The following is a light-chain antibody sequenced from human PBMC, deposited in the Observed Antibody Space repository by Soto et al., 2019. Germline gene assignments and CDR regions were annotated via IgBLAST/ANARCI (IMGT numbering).Light chain of an antibody. CDR1: SSNIGSNT. Sequence: QSVLTQPPSASGTPGQRVTISCSGSSSNIGSNTVNWYQQLPGTAPKLLIYSNNQRPSGVPDRFSGSKSGTSASLAISGLQSEDEAYYYCAAWDDSLNGPGFGGGTQLTVL. CDR2: SNN. J-gene: IGLJ2*01. V-gene: IGLV1-44*01. CDR3: AAWDDSLNGPG.